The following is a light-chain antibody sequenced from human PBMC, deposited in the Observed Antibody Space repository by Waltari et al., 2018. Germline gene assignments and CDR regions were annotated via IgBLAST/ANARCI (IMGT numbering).Light chain of an antibody. CDR2: DAS. CDR1: QGIVYF. V-gene: IGKV1-33*01. Sequence: DIQMTQSPSSLSVSVCDRFTITCQASQGIVYFLNWYQHKPGKAPKLLIYDASNLETGVPSRFSGSGSGTELTFTITSLQPEDIATYYCQQYHNFTLTFGQGTRLEIK. J-gene: IGKJ5*01. CDR3: QQYHNFTLT.